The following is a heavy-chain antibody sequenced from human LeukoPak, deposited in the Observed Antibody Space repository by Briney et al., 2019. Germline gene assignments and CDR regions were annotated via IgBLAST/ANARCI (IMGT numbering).Heavy chain of an antibody. CDR1: GYTFTVYF. Sequence: ASMKVSCKASGYTFTVYFIHWVRQAPGQGLEWMGRINPNSGATDYAQKFQGRVTMTRDTSISTAYMELSRLISDDTAVYYCAGDSRGVPGNWFDPWGQGTLVTVSS. J-gene: IGHJ5*02. D-gene: IGHD3-10*01. CDR3: AGDSRGVPGNWFDP. CDR2: INPNSGAT. V-gene: IGHV1-2*06.